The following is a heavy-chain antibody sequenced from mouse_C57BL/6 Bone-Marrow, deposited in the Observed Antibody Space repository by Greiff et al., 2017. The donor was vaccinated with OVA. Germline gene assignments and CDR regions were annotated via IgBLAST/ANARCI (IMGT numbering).Heavy chain of an antibody. CDR1: GFTFSSYT. J-gene: IGHJ2*01. CDR2: ISGGGGNT. V-gene: IGHV5-9*01. Sequence: EVKLMESGGGLVKPGGSLKLSCAASGFTFSSYTMSWVRQTPEKRLEWVATISGGGGNTYYPDSVKGRFTISRDNAKNTLYLQMSSLRSEDTALYYCARRMVTYFDYWGQGTTLTVSS. CDR3: ARRMVTYFDY. D-gene: IGHD2-2*01.